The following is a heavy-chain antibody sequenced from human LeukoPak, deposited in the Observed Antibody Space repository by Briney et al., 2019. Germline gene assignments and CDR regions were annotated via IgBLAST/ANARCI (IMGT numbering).Heavy chain of an antibody. CDR1: GVAFSSFA. CDR2: INGGGNTT. Sequence: GGSLSLSRAASGVAFSSFAMGGVPQSPGRGLEWLSTINGGGNTTFYSDSVKCRFNISRDKSKNTLYLHMDSLRPDDTATYYCTKELHVAVAVADYYYFYMDVWGRGTAVTVSS. J-gene: IGHJ6*03. V-gene: IGHV3-23*01. D-gene: IGHD6-19*01. CDR3: TKELHVAVAVADYYYFYMDV.